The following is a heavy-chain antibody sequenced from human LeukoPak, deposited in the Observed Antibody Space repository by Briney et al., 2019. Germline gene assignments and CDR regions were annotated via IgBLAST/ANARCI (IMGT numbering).Heavy chain of an antibody. V-gene: IGHV3-21*01. Sequence: GGSLRLSCAASGFTFSSYSMNWVRQAPGKGLEWVSSISSTSTYIYYADSVKGRFTVSRDNAKKSLYLQMNSLRADDTAVYYCTRDEDEELVRDYWGQGTLVTVSS. CDR2: ISSTSTYI. CDR1: GFTFSSYS. J-gene: IGHJ4*02. D-gene: IGHD6-13*01. CDR3: TRDEDEELVRDY.